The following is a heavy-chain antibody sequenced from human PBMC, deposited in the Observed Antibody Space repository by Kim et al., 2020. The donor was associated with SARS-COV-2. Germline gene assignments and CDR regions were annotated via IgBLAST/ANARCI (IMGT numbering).Heavy chain of an antibody. CDR3: AGLWTAARGLYFDY. CDR2: IYYSGST. CDR1: GGSISSYY. D-gene: IGHD6-13*01. J-gene: IGHJ4*02. Sequence: SETLSLTCTVSGGSISSYYWSWIRQPPGKGLEWIGYIYYSGSTNYNPSLKSRVTISVDTSKNQFSLKLSSVTAADTAVYYCAGLWTAARGLYFDYWGQGTLVTVSS. V-gene: IGHV4-59*08.